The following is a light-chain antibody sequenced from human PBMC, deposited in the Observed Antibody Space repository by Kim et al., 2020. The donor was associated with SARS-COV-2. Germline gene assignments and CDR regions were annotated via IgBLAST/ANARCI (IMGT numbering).Light chain of an antibody. J-gene: IGKJ2*01. CDR1: QDISNY. V-gene: IGKV1-17*03. Sequence: DIQMTQSPSAMSASVGDRVTITCRASQDISNYLAWFQQRPGKVPQRLIYGASNLQSGVPSRFSGSGFGTEFTLTISTLQPEDLATYYCLQHKSYRYTFGQGTKLEI. CDR2: GAS. CDR3: LQHKSYRYT.